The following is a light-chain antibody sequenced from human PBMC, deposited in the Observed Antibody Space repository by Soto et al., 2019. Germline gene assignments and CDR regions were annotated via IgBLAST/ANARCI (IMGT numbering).Light chain of an antibody. V-gene: IGKV1-39*01. Sequence: DIQMTQSPSSLSASVGDRVTITCRASQSISSYLNWYQQKPGKAPKILIYAASSLQSGGPSRFSGSGSGTDFTLTISSLQPEDFATYYGQQSYSTPPFAFGPGTKVDIK. J-gene: IGKJ3*01. CDR1: QSISSY. CDR3: QQSYSTPPFA. CDR2: AAS.